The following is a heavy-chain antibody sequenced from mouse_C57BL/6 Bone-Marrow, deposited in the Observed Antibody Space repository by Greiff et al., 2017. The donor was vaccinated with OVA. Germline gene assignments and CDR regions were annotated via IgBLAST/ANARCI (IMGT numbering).Heavy chain of an antibody. CDR3: AEANWDRDWFAY. CDR2: IYPRDGST. V-gene: IGHV1-78*01. Sequence: QVQLQQSDAELVKPGSSVKLSCKVSGYTFTDHTIHWMKQRPEQGLEWIGYIYPRDGSTKYNDKFKGKATWTADKSSSTTYMQLNSLTSEDSAGYDCAEANWDRDWFAYWGQGTLVTVSA. D-gene: IGHD4-1*01. J-gene: IGHJ3*01. CDR1: GYTFTDHT.